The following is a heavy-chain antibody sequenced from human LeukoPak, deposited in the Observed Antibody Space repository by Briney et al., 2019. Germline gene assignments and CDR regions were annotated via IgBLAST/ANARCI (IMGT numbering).Heavy chain of an antibody. CDR3: ASGGPIYYYGMDV. D-gene: IGHD3-16*01. CDR1: GFTFSSYW. Sequence: QAGGSLRLSCAASGFTFSSYWMHWVRHAPGKGLVWVSRINSDGSSTSYADSVKGRFTISRDNAKNTLYLQMNSLRAEDTAVYYCASGGPIYYYGMDVWGKGTTVTVSS. V-gene: IGHV3-74*01. J-gene: IGHJ6*04. CDR2: INSDGSST.